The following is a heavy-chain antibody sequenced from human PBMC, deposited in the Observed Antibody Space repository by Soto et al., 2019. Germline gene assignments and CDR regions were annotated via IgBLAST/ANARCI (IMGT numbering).Heavy chain of an antibody. CDR3: ASPRSYYDFWPLRNYYYYGMDV. Sequence: GGSLRLSCAASGFTFSSYAMSWVRQAPGKGLEWVSAISGSGGSTYYADSVKGRFTISRDNSKNTLYLQMNSLRAEDTAVYYCASPRSYYDFWPLRNYYYYGMDVWGQGTTVTVS. CDR1: GFTFSSYA. J-gene: IGHJ6*02. V-gene: IGHV3-23*01. D-gene: IGHD3-3*01. CDR2: ISGSGGST.